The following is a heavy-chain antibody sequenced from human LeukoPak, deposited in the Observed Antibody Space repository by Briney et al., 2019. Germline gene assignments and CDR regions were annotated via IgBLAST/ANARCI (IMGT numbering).Heavy chain of an antibody. CDR3: AGLGITMIGGV. V-gene: IGHV3-23*01. Sequence: GGSLRLSCAGSGFRFSNYGMTWVRQAPGKGLEWVSAITDSGSITYYADSVKGRFTISRDNSKNTLYLQMNSLRAEDTAVYYCAGLGITMIGGVWGKGTTVTISS. D-gene: IGHD3-10*02. CDR1: GFRFSNYG. J-gene: IGHJ6*04. CDR2: ITDSGSIT.